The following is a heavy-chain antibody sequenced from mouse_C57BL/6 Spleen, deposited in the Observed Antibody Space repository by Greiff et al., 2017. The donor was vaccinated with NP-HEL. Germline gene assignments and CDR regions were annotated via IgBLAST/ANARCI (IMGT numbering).Heavy chain of an antibody. V-gene: IGHV1-75*01. J-gene: IGHJ2*01. CDR3: ARFRYGNYVYYFDY. CDR1: GYTFTDYY. CDR2: IFPGSGST. D-gene: IGHD2-1*01. Sequence: QVHVKQSGPELVKPGASVKISCKASGYTFTDYYINWVKQRPGQGLEWIGWIFPGSGSTYYNEKFKGKATLTVDKSSSTAYMLLSSLTSEDSAVYFCARFRYGNYVYYFDYWGQGTTLTVSS.